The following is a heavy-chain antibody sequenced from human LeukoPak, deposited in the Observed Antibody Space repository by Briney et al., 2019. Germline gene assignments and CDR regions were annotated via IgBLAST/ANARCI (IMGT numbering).Heavy chain of an antibody. J-gene: IGHJ3*02. CDR3: ASKAPSGSYWYDAFDI. V-gene: IGHV1-69*05. D-gene: IGHD1-26*01. CDR1: GFTFTSYG. CDR2: IIPIFGTA. Sequence: GASVKVSCKASGFTFTSYGISWVRQAPGQGLEWMGGIIPIFGTANYAQKFQGRVTITTDESTSTAYMELSSLRSEDTAVYYCASKAPSGSYWYDAFDIWGKGTMVTVSS.